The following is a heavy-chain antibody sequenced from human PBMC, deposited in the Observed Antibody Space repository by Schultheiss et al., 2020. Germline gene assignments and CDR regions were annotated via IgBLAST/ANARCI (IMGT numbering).Heavy chain of an antibody. CDR3: AKVDYDYNDEDYFDY. CDR2: ISSSSGDST. J-gene: IGHJ4*02. D-gene: IGHD3-16*01. V-gene: IGHV3-23*01. CDR1: GFTFSSYA. Sequence: GGSLRLSCAASGFTFSSYAMHWVRQAPGKGLEWVSTISSSSGDSTDYADSVKGRFTISRDNSKNTLYLQMNSLRAEDTAVYYCAKVDYDYNDEDYFDYWGQGTLVTVPS.